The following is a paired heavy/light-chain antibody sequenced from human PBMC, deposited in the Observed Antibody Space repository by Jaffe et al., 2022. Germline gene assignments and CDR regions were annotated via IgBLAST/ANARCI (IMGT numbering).Heavy chain of an antibody. CDR1: GGSIGGNY. D-gene: IGHD6-13*01. J-gene: IGHJ4*02. Sequence: QVQLQESGPGLVKPSETLSLTCSVSGGSIGGNYWSWIRQPPGKGLEWIGYIYYSGSTNYNPSLKSRVTISVDTSKNQFSLKLSSVTAADTAVYYCARVTDYSSGWYIYFDDWGQGTLVTVSS. CDR3: ARVTDYSSGWYIYFDD. CDR2: IYYSGST. V-gene: IGHV4-59*01.
Light chain of an antibody. Sequence: QSALTQPASVSGSPGQSITISCTGTSSDVGSSYLVAWYQQHPGKAPKVMIYEGNKRPSGVSNRFSGSKSGNTASLTISGLQAEDEGDYYCCSYADSPYVVFGGGTKLTVL. CDR1: SSDVGSSYL. V-gene: IGLV2-23*01. CDR2: EGN. CDR3: CSYADSPYVV. J-gene: IGLJ2*01.